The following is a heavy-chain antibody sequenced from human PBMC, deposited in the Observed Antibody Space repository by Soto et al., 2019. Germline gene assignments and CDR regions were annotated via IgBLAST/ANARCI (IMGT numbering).Heavy chain of an antibody. V-gene: IGHV1-18*01. CDR2: ISAYNGNT. CDR1: GYTFTSYG. D-gene: IGHD2-2*01. Sequence: ASVKVSCKASGYTFTSYGISWVRQAPGQGLEWMGWISAYNGNTNYAQKLQGRVTMTTDTSTSTAYMELRSLRSDDTAVYYCASSNCSSTSCQPGYYYYGMDVWGQGTTVTVSS. CDR3: ASSNCSSTSCQPGYYYYGMDV. J-gene: IGHJ6*02.